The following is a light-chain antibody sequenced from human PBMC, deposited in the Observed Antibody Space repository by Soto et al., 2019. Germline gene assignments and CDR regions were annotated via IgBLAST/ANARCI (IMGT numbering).Light chain of an antibody. CDR2: AAS. CDR3: QKYTRAPFT. CDR1: QGIDTY. Sequence: DIQMTQSPSSLSAAVGDRVTITCRASQGIDTYLAWYQQKPGKVPKLLIYAASTLQSGVPSRFSGSGSGTYFTLTISNMQPEDVATYYCQKYTRAPFTFGPGTKVDIK. J-gene: IGKJ3*01. V-gene: IGKV1-27*01.